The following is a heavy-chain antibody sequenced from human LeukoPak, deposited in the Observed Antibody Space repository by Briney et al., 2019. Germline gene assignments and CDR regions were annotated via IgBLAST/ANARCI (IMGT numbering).Heavy chain of an antibody. Sequence: GGSLRLSCAASGFTVSSNYMSWVRQAPGKGLEWVSVIYSGGSTYYADSVKGRFTISRDNSKNTLYLQMNSLRAEDTAVYYCARDPGTTTVTTDYWGQGTLVTVSS. V-gene: IGHV3-53*01. CDR1: GFTVSSNY. CDR3: ARDPGTTTVTTDY. J-gene: IGHJ4*02. D-gene: IGHD4-17*01. CDR2: IYSGGST.